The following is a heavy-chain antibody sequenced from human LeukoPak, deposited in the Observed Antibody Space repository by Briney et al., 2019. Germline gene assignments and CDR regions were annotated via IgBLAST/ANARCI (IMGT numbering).Heavy chain of an antibody. J-gene: IGHJ6*02. Sequence: GASVKVSFKASGYTFTSYGISWVRQAPGQGLEWMGWISAYNGNTNYAQKLQGRVTMTTDTSTSTAYMELRSLRSDDTAVYYCARETYYDSSGYPPTNYYYGMDVWGQGTTVTVSS. CDR3: ARETYYDSSGYPPTNYYYGMDV. D-gene: IGHD3-22*01. CDR1: GYTFTSYG. V-gene: IGHV1-18*01. CDR2: ISAYNGNT.